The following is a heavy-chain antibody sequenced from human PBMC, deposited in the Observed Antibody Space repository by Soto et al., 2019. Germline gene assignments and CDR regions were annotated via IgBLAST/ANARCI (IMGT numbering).Heavy chain of an antibody. CDR2: TYYKSRWFN. CDR1: GDSVSSNSAG. D-gene: IGHD5-12*01. Sequence: SGDSVSSNSAGWNWVRQTPSRGLEWLGRTYYKSRWFNNYAVSVKSRITINPDTSQNQFSLHLDSVTPEDTAVYFCARGSWDDVSGHYYMDVWGKGTTVTVSS. V-gene: IGHV6-1*01. J-gene: IGHJ6*03. CDR3: ARGSWDDVSGHYYMDV.